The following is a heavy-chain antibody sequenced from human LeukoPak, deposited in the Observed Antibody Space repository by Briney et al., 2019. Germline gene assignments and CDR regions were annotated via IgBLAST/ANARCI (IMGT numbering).Heavy chain of an antibody. CDR2: ISGTDGST. Sequence: GGSLRLSCAASGFSFSSYTMTWVRQAPGKGLEWVSAISGTDGSTYYADSVKGRFTISRDNSKDTLYLQMNSLRAEDTAVYFCAKDWHESHWGQGTLVTVSS. CDR1: GFSFSSYT. V-gene: IGHV3-23*01. CDR3: AKDWHESH. J-gene: IGHJ4*02.